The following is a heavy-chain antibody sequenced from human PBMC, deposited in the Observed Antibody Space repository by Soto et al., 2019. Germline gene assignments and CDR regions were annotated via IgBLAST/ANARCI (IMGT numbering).Heavy chain of an antibody. Sequence: QVQLVQSGAEVKKPGASVKVSCKASGYTFTSYGISWVRQAPGQGLEWMGWISAYNGNTNYAQKLQGRVTMTTDTSTSTAYMELRSLRSDDTALYYCARVALGTMVRGVRPLVEIDYWGQGTLVTVSS. CDR1: GYTFTSYG. CDR3: ARVALGTMVRGVRPLVEIDY. CDR2: ISAYNGNT. J-gene: IGHJ4*02. V-gene: IGHV1-18*01. D-gene: IGHD3-10*01.